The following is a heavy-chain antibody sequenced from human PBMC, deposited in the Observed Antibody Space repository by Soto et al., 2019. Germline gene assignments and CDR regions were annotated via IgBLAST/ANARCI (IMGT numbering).Heavy chain of an antibody. Sequence: GSLRISGTVSGFTFGDYGINWFRQAPEQGLEWVAFIRTNTYGGTTEYAASVKGRFTISRDDSKSIAYLQMNSLKIEDTAVYYCASGDCSGGSCYSGLDYWGQGTLVTVSS. D-gene: IGHD2-15*01. CDR1: GFTFGDYG. J-gene: IGHJ4*02. CDR3: ASGDCSGGSCYSGLDY. V-gene: IGHV3-49*03. CDR2: IRTNTYGGTT.